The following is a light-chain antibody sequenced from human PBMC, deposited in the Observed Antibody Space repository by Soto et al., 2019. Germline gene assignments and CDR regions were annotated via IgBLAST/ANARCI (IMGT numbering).Light chain of an antibody. Sequence: QSALTQPASVSGSPGQSITISCTGTSDDIGANNYVSWYQHHPGKAPKILIYEAANRPSGISHRFSGSKSGNTASLTISGLQAEDGAESSTLVFGGGTKLTVL. V-gene: IGLV2-14*01. J-gene: IGLJ2*01. CDR2: EAA. CDR1: SDDIGANNY. CDR3: LV.